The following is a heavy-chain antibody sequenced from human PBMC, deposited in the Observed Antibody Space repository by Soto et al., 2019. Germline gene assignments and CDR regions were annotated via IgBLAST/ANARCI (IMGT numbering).Heavy chain of an antibody. J-gene: IGHJ6*02. CDR1: GGTFSSYA. V-gene: IGHV1-69*13. CDR3: AREEYSSSSLYYYGMDV. D-gene: IGHD6-6*01. Sequence: GASVKVSCKASGGTFSSYAISWVREAPGQGLEWMGGIIPIFGTANYAQKFQGRVTITADESTSTAYMELSSLRSEDTAVYYCAREEYSSSSLYYYGMDVWGQGTTVTRLL. CDR2: IIPIFGTA.